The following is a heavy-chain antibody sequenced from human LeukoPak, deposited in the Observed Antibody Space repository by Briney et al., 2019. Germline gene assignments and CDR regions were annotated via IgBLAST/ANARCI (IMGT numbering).Heavy chain of an antibody. J-gene: IGHJ4*02. V-gene: IGHV3-33*06. D-gene: IGHD3-3*01. Sequence: GGSLRLSCAASGFTFSSYGMHWVRQAPGKGVEGGAVICYDGSNKYYADSVKGRFTISRDNSKNPLYLQMNSLRAEATAVYYCAKGLGYDFWSGHQSFDYWGQGTLVTVSS. CDR1: GFTFSSYG. CDR3: AKGLGYDFWSGHQSFDY. CDR2: ICYDGSNK.